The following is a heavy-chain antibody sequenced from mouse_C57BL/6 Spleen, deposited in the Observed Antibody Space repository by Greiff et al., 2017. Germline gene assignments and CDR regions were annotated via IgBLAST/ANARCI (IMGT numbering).Heavy chain of an antibody. D-gene: IGHD1-1*01. V-gene: IGHV1-69*01. Sequence: QVQLQQPGAELVMPGASVKLSCKASGYTFTSYWMHWVKQRPGPGLEWIGEIDPSDSYTNYNQKFKGKSTLTVDKSSSTSYMQRSSLTSEDSAVYYCARRGDYVDAMDYWCQGTSLTVSS. CDR2: IDPSDSYT. CDR1: GYTFTSYW. J-gene: IGHJ4*01. CDR3: ARRGDYVDAMDY.